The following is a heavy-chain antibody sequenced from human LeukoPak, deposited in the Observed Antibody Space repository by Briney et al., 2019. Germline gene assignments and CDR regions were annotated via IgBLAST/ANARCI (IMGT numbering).Heavy chain of an antibody. Sequence: GRSLRLSCAASGFTFSSYAMSWVRQAPGKGLEWVSAISGSGGSTYYADSVKGRFTISRDNSKNTLYLQMNSLRAEDTAVYYCAKDLRAHCSSTSCYLNWFDPWGQGTLVTVSS. V-gene: IGHV3-23*01. J-gene: IGHJ5*02. CDR2: ISGSGGST. CDR1: GFTFSSYA. D-gene: IGHD2-2*01. CDR3: AKDLRAHCSSTSCYLNWFDP.